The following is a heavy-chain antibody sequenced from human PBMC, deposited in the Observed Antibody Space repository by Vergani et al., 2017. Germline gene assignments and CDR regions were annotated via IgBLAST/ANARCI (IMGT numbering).Heavy chain of an antibody. CDR1: GGTFSSYA. CDR2: IIAIFGTA. Sequence: QVQLVQSGAEVKKPGSSVKVSCKASGGTFSSYAISWVRQAPGQGLEWIGRIIAIFGTANYAQKFQGGVTITAAESTSTCYMELSSLRPEDTAVYYCAREDEQWLVVDYWGQGTLVTVSS. D-gene: IGHD6-19*01. V-gene: IGHV1-69*18. CDR3: AREDEQWLVVDY. J-gene: IGHJ4*02.